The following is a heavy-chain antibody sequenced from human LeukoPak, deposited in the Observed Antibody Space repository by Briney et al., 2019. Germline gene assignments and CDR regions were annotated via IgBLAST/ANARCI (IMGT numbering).Heavy chain of an antibody. CDR3: ARDSSGSRNNWFDP. CDR2: IYTSGST. J-gene: IGHJ5*02. CDR1: GGSISSYY. Sequence: PSETLSLTCTVSGGSISSYYWSWIRQPAGKGLEWIGRIYTSGSTNYNPSLKSRVTMSVDTSKNQFSLKLSSVTAADTAVYYCARDSSGSRNNWFDPWGQGTLVIVSS. D-gene: IGHD3-3*01. V-gene: IGHV4-4*07.